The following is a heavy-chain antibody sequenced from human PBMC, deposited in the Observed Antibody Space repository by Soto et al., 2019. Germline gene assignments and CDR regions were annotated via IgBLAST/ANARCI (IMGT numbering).Heavy chain of an antibody. Sequence: QITLKESGPTLVKPTQTLTLTCTFSGFSLSTSGVGVGWIRQPPGKALEWLALIYWDDDKRYSPSLKSRLTITKDTSKNQVVLTVTNMGPVDTATYYCAHAGGLGYCDAAGCYGGDYWGQGTLVTVSS. CDR1: GFSLSTSGVG. D-gene: IGHD2-15*01. CDR3: AHAGGLGYCDAAGCYGGDY. V-gene: IGHV2-5*02. CDR2: IYWDDDK. J-gene: IGHJ4*02.